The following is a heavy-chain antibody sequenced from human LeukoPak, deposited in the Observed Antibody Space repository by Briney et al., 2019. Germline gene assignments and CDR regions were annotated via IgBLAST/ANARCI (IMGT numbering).Heavy chain of an antibody. D-gene: IGHD4-23*01. CDR1: GFTFSSYT. V-gene: IGHV3-21*01. Sequence: GGSLRLSCAASGFTFSSYTMNWVRQAPGKGLEWVSSISTSSSYIYYADPVKGRFTISRDNAKNSLYLRMNSLRAEDTALYYCARDGDTVLTRGYYYYMDVWGKGTTVTVSS. CDR2: ISTSSSYI. J-gene: IGHJ6*03. CDR3: ARDGDTVLTRGYYYYMDV.